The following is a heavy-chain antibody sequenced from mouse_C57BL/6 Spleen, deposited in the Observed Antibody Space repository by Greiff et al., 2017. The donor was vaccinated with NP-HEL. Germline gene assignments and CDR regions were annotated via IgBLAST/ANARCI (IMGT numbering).Heavy chain of an antibody. D-gene: IGHD1-1*01. CDR1: CYTFTSYW. CDR3: ARSYGSSYGYFDV. Sequence: QVQLQQPGAELVMPGASVKLSCKASCYTFTSYWMHWVKQRPGQGLEWIGEIDPSDSYTNYNQKFKGKSTLTVDKSSSTAYMQLRSLTSEDAAVYYCARSYGSSYGYFDVWGTGTTVTVSS. J-gene: IGHJ1*03. CDR2: IDPSDSYT. V-gene: IGHV1-69*01.